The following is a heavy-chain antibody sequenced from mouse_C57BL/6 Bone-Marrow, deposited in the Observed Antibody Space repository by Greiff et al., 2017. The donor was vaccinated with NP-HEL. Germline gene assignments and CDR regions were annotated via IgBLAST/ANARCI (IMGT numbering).Heavy chain of an antibody. CDR1: GYTFTSYW. CDR2: LDPSDRST. CDR3: ARTYGSSYFAY. V-gene: IGHV1-50*01. D-gene: IGHD1-1*01. Sequence: QVQLQQPGAELVKPGASVKLSCKASGYTFTSYWMQWVKQRPGPGLAWIGELDPSDRSTNSNQKFKGKATLTVPPSSLPSSIPLRTLPSDASAVYYCARTYGSSYFAYWGQGTTLTVSS. J-gene: IGHJ2*01.